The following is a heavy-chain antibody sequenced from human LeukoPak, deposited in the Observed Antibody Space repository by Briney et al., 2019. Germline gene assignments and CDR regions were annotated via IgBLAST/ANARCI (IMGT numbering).Heavy chain of an antibody. CDR3: ARDQGSGMIVVKNWFDP. CDR1: GGSISSSSYY. J-gene: IGHJ5*02. Sequence: SETLSLTCTVSGGSISSSSYYWGWIRQPPGKGLEWIGSIYYSGSTYYNPSLKSRVTISVDTSKNQFSLKLSSVTAADTAVYYCARDQGSGMIVVKNWFDPWGQGTLVTVSS. D-gene: IGHD3-22*01. CDR2: IYYSGST. V-gene: IGHV4-39*07.